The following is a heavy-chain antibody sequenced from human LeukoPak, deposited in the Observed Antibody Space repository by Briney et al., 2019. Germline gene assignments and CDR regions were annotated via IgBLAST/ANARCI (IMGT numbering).Heavy chain of an antibody. CDR2: ISYDGSNK. Sequence: GGSLRLSCAASGFTFSSYAMHWVRQAPGKGLEWVAVISYDGSNKYYADSVKGRFTISRDNSKNTLYLQMNSLRAEDTAVYYCARDLVLLWFGARSDPFDYWGQGTLVTVSS. J-gene: IGHJ4*02. D-gene: IGHD3-10*01. CDR3: ARDLVLLWFGARSDPFDY. V-gene: IGHV3-30-3*01. CDR1: GFTFSSYA.